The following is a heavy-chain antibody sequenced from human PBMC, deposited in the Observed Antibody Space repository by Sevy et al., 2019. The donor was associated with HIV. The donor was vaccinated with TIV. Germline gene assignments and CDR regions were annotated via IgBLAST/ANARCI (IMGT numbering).Heavy chain of an antibody. CDR3: ARADLDSSTFFYYYGMDV. D-gene: IGHD6-13*01. J-gene: IGHJ6*02. CDR2: INPDSGRR. V-gene: IGHV1-8*02. Sequence: ASVKVSCKASGYTFSGYDINSVRQATGQGLEWMGWINPDSGRRGYAPKFQGRVTMTTNTSIDTAYMELRRLRSEDSAVYYCARADLDSSTFFYYYGMDVWGQGTTVTVSS. CDR1: GYTFSGYD.